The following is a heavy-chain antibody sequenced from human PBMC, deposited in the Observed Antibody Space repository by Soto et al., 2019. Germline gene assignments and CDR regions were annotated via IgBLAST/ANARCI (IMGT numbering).Heavy chain of an antibody. D-gene: IGHD2-15*01. CDR3: ARDQRCSGGSCYAPSWFDP. CDR1: GGTFSSYT. Sequence: GASVKVSCKASGGTFSSYTISWVRQAPGQGLEWMGRIIPILGIANYAQKFQGRVTITADKSTSTAYMELSSLRSEDTVVYYCARDQRCSGGSCYAPSWFDPWGQGTLVTVSS. V-gene: IGHV1-69*04. CDR2: IIPILGIA. J-gene: IGHJ5*02.